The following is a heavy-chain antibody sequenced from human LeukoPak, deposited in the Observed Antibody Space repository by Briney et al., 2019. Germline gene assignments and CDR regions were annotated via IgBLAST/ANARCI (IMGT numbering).Heavy chain of an antibody. V-gene: IGHV3-23*01. Sequence: PGGPLRLSCAASGFTFSSYAMSWVRQAPGKGLEWVSAISGSGGSTYYADSVKGRFTISRDNAKNSLYLQMNSLRAEDTAVYYCASVGYSSSSGLDPWGQGTLVTVSS. CDR3: ASVGYSSSSGLDP. D-gene: IGHD6-13*01. CDR2: ISGSGGST. J-gene: IGHJ5*02. CDR1: GFTFSSYA.